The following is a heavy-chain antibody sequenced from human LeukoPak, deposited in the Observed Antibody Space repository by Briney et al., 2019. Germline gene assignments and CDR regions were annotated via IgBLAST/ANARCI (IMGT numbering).Heavy chain of an antibody. CDR1: GGSISTYY. CDR2: ISYSGSI. D-gene: IGHD3-3*01. J-gene: IGHJ3*02. V-gene: IGHV4-59*08. CDR3: ARHRHYYADVFDI. Sequence: SETLSLICTVSGGSISTYYWMWIRQPPGKGQEWIGYISYSGSIKYNPSLKIRVTISIDTSKKQFSLNLSSVTAADTAVYYCARHRHYYADVFDIWGQGTMVTVSS.